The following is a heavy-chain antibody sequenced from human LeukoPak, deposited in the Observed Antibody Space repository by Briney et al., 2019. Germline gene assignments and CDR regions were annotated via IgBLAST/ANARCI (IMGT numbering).Heavy chain of an antibody. V-gene: IGHV3-23*01. J-gene: IGHJ6*03. CDR1: GFTFSSYA. CDR2: ISGSGGST. D-gene: IGHD1-26*01. Sequence: PGGSLRLSCAASGFTFSSYAMSWVRQAPGKGLEWVSGISGSGGSTYYADSVKGRFTISRGNSKNTLYLQMNSLRAEDTAVYYCAKCGNVWWEPTLLGNNYNYMDVWGKGTTVTVSS. CDR3: AKCGNVWWEPTLLGNNYNYMDV.